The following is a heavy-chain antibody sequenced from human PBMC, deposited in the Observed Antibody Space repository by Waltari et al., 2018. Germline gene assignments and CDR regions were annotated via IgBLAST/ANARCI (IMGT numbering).Heavy chain of an antibody. CDR2: MRSKAYGGTT. J-gene: IGHJ4*02. CDR1: GFTFGDYA. V-gene: IGHV3-49*04. D-gene: IGHD3-22*01. Sequence: EVQLVESGGGLVQPGRSLRLSCTASGFTFGDYAMTWVRQAPGKGREWVGFMRSKAYGGTTEYAASVKGRFTISRDDSKSIAYLQMNSLKTEDTAVYYCTRATGGSGYYFDYWGQGTLVTVSS. CDR3: TRATGGSGYYFDY.